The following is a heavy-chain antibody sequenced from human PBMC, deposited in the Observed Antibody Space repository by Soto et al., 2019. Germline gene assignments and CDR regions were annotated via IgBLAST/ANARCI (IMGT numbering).Heavy chain of an antibody. CDR1: GFTFSGSV. J-gene: IGHJ4*02. CDR3: TRIAVDTAELRPFDY. V-gene: IGHV3-73*02. D-gene: IGHD5-18*01. Sequence: EVQLVESGGGLVQPGGSLKLSCAASGFTFSGSVLHWVRQASGKGLEWVGRITIKANSYGTAYAASVRGRFTISRDDSKNTAYLQMNSLRTEDTAVYYCTRIAVDTAELRPFDYWGQGTLVTVSS. CDR2: ITIKANSYGT.